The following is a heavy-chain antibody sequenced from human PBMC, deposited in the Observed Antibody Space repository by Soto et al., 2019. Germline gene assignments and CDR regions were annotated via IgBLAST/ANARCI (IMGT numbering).Heavy chain of an antibody. CDR1: GGSVSSGSYY. CDR3: ARDRKIAARPNYYYYGMDV. J-gene: IGHJ6*02. D-gene: IGHD6-6*01. Sequence: ASETLSLTCTVSGGSVSSGSYYWSWIRQPPGKGLEWIGYIYYSGSTNYNPSLKSRVTISVDTSKNQFSLKLSSVTAADTAVYYCARDRKIAARPNYYYYGMDVWGQGTTVTVSS. CDR2: IYYSGST. V-gene: IGHV4-61*01.